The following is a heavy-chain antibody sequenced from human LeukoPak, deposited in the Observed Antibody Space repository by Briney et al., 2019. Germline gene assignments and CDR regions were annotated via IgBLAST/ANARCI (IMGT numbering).Heavy chain of an antibody. CDR2: INPNSGGT. J-gene: IGHJ3*02. V-gene: IGHV1-2*02. Sequence: ASVKVSCKASGYTFTGYYMHWVRQAPGQGLEWMGWINPNSGGTNYAPKFQGRVTMTRDTSISTAYMELSRLRSDDTAVYYCARDYRKGYCSGGSCYTPVAFDIWGQGTMVTVSS. CDR3: ARDYRKGYCSGGSCYTPVAFDI. CDR1: GYTFTGYY. D-gene: IGHD2-15*01.